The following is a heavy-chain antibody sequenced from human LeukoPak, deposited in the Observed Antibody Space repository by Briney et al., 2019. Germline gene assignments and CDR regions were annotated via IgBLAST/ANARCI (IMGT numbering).Heavy chain of an antibody. CDR1: GFTFSSYA. CDR3: AKWRLWLQEGSFDY. V-gene: IGHV3-23*01. J-gene: IGHJ4*02. D-gene: IGHD5-12*01. CDR2: ISGSGGST. Sequence: GGSLRLSCAASGFTFSSYAMSWVRQAPGKGLEWVSAISGSGGSTYYADSVKGRFTISRDNSKNTLYLQMNSLRAEDTAVYYCAKWRLWLQEGSFDYWGQGTLSPSPQ.